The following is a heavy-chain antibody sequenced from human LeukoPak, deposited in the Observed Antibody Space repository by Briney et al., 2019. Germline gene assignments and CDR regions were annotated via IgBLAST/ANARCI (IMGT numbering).Heavy chain of an antibody. J-gene: IGHJ4*02. V-gene: IGHV1-69*05. D-gene: IGHD3-9*01. Sequence: ASVKVSCKASGGTFSSYAISWVRQAPGQGLEWMGGLIPIFGTANYAQKFQGRVTITTDESTSTAYMELSSLRSEDTAVYYCARSPPDILTGYYNHYFDYWGQGTLVTVSS. CDR1: GGTFSSYA. CDR3: ARSPPDILTGYYNHYFDY. CDR2: LIPIFGTA.